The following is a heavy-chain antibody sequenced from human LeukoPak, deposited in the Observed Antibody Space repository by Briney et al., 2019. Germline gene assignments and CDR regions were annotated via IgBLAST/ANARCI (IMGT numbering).Heavy chain of an antibody. CDR2: IRSKANNYAT. V-gene: IGHV3-73*01. CDR1: GFTFSDSA. Sequence: GGSLRLSCAASGFTFSDSAMHWVRRASGKGLEWVGRIRSKANNYATTYDASVKGRFTISRDDSKNMVFLQMNSLKTEDTAVYYCARAHSRAGVLGSPISDYWGQGTLVTVSS. J-gene: IGHJ4*02. D-gene: IGHD6-13*01. CDR3: ARAHSRAGVLGSPISDY.